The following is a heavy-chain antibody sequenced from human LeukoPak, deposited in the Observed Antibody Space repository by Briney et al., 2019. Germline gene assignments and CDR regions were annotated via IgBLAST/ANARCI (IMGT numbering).Heavy chain of an antibody. CDR1: GFTFSNAW. V-gene: IGHV3-15*01. CDR3: TTHDVIDSSGYFGEVSADY. Sequence: GGSLRLSCAASGFTFSNAWMSWVRQAPGKGLEWVGRIKSKTDGGTTDYAAPVKGRFTISRDDSKNTLYLQMNSLKTEDTAVHYCTTHDVIDSSGYFGEVSADYWGQGTLVTVSS. J-gene: IGHJ4*02. CDR2: IKSKTDGGTT. D-gene: IGHD3-22*01.